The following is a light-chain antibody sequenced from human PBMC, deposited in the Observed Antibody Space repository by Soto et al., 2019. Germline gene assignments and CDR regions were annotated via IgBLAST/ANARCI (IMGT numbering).Light chain of an antibody. CDR3: QHYGTTPCT. Sequence: ETVLTQSQGTLSLSPGERVTLSCRASQSVCSRCLAWYQQKPGQSPRLLIYGASSRATGIPDRFSGSGSGTDFTLTVSRLEPEDFAVYYCQHYGTTPCTFGQGTKVGIK. V-gene: IGKV3-20*01. CDR1: QSVCSRC. CDR2: GAS. J-gene: IGKJ1*01.